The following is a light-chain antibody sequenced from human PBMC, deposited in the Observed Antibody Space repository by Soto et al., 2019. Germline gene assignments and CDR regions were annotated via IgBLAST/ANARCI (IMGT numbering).Light chain of an antibody. CDR2: GAT. Sequence: DIQMTQSPSSVSASVGDRVTITCRASQAFSSWLVWYQQKPGKAPKLLIYGATTLQSGVPSRFSGSGSGTHFSLTINSLQPEDFASYYCQQANSFPLTFGGGTRVEIK. V-gene: IGKV1D-12*01. CDR3: QQANSFPLT. J-gene: IGKJ4*01. CDR1: QAFSSW.